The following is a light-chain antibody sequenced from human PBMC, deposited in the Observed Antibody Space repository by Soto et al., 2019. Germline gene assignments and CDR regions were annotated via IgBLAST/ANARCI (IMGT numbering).Light chain of an antibody. CDR3: NSQRSSGTRV. V-gene: IGLV2-14*03. Sequence: QSALTQPASMSGSPGQSITISCTGTSSDIGRYDYVSWYQQLPGKAPKLMIYRVINRPSGVSNRFSGSKSGYTASLTISGLQAEDEADYYCNSQRSSGTRVFGTWTKLTVL. CDR2: RVI. CDR1: SSDIGRYDY. J-gene: IGLJ1*01.